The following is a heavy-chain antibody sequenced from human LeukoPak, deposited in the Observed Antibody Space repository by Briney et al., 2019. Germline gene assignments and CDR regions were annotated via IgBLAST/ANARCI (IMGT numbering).Heavy chain of an antibody. D-gene: IGHD1-14*01. CDR3: ARDAAGLDY. CDR2: IKGDGTST. J-gene: IGHJ4*02. V-gene: IGHV3-74*01. Sequence: PGGSLRLSCAASGFTFRNHWMHWVRQAPGKGLVWVSRIKGDGTSTTYADSVKGRFTISGDNAKNTVYLQMNSLKDEDTGVYYCARDAAGLDYWGQGTLVTVSS. CDR1: GFTFRNHW.